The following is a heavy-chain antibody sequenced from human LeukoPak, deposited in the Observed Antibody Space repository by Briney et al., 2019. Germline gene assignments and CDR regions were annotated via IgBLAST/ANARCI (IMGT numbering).Heavy chain of an antibody. CDR2: IYYSGST. J-gene: IGHJ3*02. V-gene: IGHV4-59*01. D-gene: IGHD6-13*01. CDR1: GGSISSYY. CDR3: ARVDIIAAAGNDAFDI. Sequence: PSETLSLTCTVSGGSISSYYWSWIRQPPGKGLEWIGYIYYSGSTNYNPSLKSRVTISVDTSKNQFSLKLSSVTAADTAVYYCARVDIIAAAGNDAFDIWGQGTMVTVSS.